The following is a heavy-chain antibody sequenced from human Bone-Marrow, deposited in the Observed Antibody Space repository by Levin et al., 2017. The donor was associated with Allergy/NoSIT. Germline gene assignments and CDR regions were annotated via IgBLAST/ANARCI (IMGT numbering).Heavy chain of an antibody. CDR2: ISGNDGNT. D-gene: IGHD4-17*01. CDR1: GFTFSSYA. CDR3: AKDLYGDYNMDV. Sequence: GGSLRLSCAASGFTFSSYAMSWVRQAPGKGLEWVSVISGNDGNTFYADSVKGRFTISRDNSKNTLYLQMNSLRAEDTAVYYCAKDLYGDYNMDVWGKGTTVTVSS. V-gene: IGHV3-23*01. J-gene: IGHJ6*03.